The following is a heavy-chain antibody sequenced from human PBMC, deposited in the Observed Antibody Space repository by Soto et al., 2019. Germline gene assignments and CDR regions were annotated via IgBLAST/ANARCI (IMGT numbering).Heavy chain of an antibody. CDR1: EVSFSNYG. V-gene: IGHV3-48*01. CDR2: ISSSSSTI. CDR3: ARDYSSYGPFDY. D-gene: IGHD5-18*01. Sequence: PLRLACAAAEVSFSNYGMNWERQTPGKGLEWVSYISSSSSTIYYADSVKGRFTISRDNAKNSLYLQMNSLRAEDTAVYYCARDYSSYGPFDYWGQGTLVTVSS. J-gene: IGHJ4*02.